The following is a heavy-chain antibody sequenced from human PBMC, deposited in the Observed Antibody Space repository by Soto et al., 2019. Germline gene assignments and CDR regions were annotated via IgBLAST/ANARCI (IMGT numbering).Heavy chain of an antibody. CDR2: ISYDGSNK. V-gene: IGHV3-30*18. J-gene: IGHJ6*02. D-gene: IGHD6-13*01. CDR3: AKDKGPYSSSWTEGGMDV. CDR1: GFTFSSYG. Sequence: GGSLRLSCAASGFTFSSYGMHWVRQAPGKGLEWVAVISYDGSNKYYADSVKGRFTISRDNSKNTLYLQMNSLRAEDTAVYYCAKDKGPYSSSWTEGGMDVWGQGTTVTVSS.